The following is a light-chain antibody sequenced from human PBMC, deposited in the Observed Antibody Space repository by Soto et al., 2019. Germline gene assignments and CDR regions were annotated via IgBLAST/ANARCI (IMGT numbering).Light chain of an antibody. Sequence: EIVLTQSPDTLYLSPGERDTLSCRASQSVGSNYLAWYQQKPGQAPRLLIYGASNRATGIPDRFGGSGSGTDFTLTISRLEPEDFAVYHCHHFDSSPTFGGGTKVEIK. CDR2: GAS. CDR3: HHFDSSPT. V-gene: IGKV3-20*01. J-gene: IGKJ4*01. CDR1: QSVGSNY.